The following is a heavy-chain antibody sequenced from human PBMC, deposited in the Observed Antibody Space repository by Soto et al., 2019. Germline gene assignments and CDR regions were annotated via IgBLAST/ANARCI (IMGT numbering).Heavy chain of an antibody. V-gene: IGHV1-69*13. CDR1: GGTFSSYA. J-gene: IGHJ5*02. CDR2: IIPIFGTA. Sequence: GASVKVSCKASGGTFSSYAISWVRQAPGQGLEWMGGIIPIFGTANYAHKFQGRVTITADESTSTAYMELSSLRSEDTAVYYCARDRYYDSSGYYYGPWFDPWGQGTLVTVSS. CDR3: ARDRYYDSSGYYYGPWFDP. D-gene: IGHD3-22*01.